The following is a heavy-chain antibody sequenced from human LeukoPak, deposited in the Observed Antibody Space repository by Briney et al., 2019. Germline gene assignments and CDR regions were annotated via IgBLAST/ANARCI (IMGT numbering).Heavy chain of an antibody. CDR2: IIPIFGTA. CDR3: ARSGYSSSWLQYYFDY. Sequence: GASVKVSCKASGGTFSSYAISWVRQAPGQGLEWMGGIIPIFGTANYAQKFQGRVTITADESTSTAYMELSSLRSEDTAVYYCARSGYSSSWLQYYFDYWGQGTLVTVSS. J-gene: IGHJ4*02. CDR1: GGTFSSYA. D-gene: IGHD6-13*01. V-gene: IGHV1-69*13.